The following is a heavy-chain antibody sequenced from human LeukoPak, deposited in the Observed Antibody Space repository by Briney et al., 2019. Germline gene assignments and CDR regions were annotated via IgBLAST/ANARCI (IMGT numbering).Heavy chain of an antibody. V-gene: IGHV1-69*13. J-gene: IGHJ4*02. CDR2: IIPIFGTA. CDR1: GGTFSSYA. CDR3: ARDSPFTMVRGVITD. Sequence: SVKVSCKASGGTFSSYAISWVRQAPGQGLEWMEGIIPIFGTANYAQKFQGRVTITADESTSTAYMELSSLRSEDTAVYYCARDSPFTMVRGVITDWGQGTLVTVSS. D-gene: IGHD3-10*01.